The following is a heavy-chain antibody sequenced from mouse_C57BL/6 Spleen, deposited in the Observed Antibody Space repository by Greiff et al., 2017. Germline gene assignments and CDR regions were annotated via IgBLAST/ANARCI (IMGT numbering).Heavy chain of an antibody. D-gene: IGHD1-1*01. J-gene: IGHJ2*01. V-gene: IGHV1-26*01. CDR2: INPNNGGT. Sequence: EVQLQQSGPELVKPGASVKISCKASGYTFTDYYMNWVKQSHGKSLEWIGDINPNNGGTSYNQKFKGKATLTVDKSSSTAYMELRSLTSEDSAVYYCARGGTTVVAPYFDYWGQGTTLTVSS. CDR1: GYTFTDYY. CDR3: ARGGTTVVAPYFDY.